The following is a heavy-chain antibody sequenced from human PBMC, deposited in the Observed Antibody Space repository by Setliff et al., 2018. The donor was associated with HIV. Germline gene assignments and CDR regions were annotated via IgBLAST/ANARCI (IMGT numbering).Heavy chain of an antibody. V-gene: IGHV4-31*03. D-gene: IGHD2-15*01. Sequence: SETLSLTCTVSGGSITSGTYYWNWIRQHPGKGLEWIGYIYYSGSTYYNPSLKSRITVSVDTSKNQFSLTLNSVTAADTAVYYCARDEGVVAATETYYYNGLDVWGQGTTVTVSS. CDR3: ARDEGVVAATETYYYNGLDV. CDR2: IYYSGST. CDR1: GGSITSGTYY. J-gene: IGHJ6*02.